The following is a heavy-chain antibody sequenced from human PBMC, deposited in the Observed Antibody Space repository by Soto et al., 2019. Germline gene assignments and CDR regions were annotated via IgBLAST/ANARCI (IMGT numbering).Heavy chain of an antibody. CDR3: AKALSSTGCCNWFDP. CDR2: ISGSGGST. J-gene: IGHJ5*02. Sequence: GGALRLSCAASGFTLSSYAMSWVRQAPGKGLEWVSAISGSGGSTYYADSVKGRFTISRANSTNTLYLQMNSLRAEDTAVYYCAKALSSTGCCNWFDPWGQGPLVTVSS. D-gene: IGHD2-2*01. CDR1: GFTLSSYA. V-gene: IGHV3-23*01.